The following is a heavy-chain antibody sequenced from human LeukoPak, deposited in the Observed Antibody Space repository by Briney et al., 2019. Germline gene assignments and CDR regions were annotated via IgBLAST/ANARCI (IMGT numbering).Heavy chain of an antibody. V-gene: IGHV4-4*02. CDR1: GGSISSNNW. D-gene: IGHD3-10*01. J-gene: IGHJ4*02. CDR2: IYHDGST. CDR3: ARGELPSYYFNY. Sequence: PSETLSLTCAVSGGSISSNNWWIWVRQSPEKGLEWIGEIYHDGSTNYNPSLKSRVTISMDKSKNQFSLKLSSVTAADTAVYYCARGELPSYYFNYWGQGTLVTVSS.